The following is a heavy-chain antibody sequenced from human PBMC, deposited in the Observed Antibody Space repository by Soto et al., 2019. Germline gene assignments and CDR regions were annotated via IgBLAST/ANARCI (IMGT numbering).Heavy chain of an antibody. D-gene: IGHD1-26*01. CDR1: GFTFSDYG. Sequence: QVQLVESGGGVVQPGRSLRLSCAASGFTFSDYGMHWVRQAPGKGLEWLAVISYDGSSKYYADSVKGRFTISRDNSKNTLYQQMSSLRTEDTAVYSCAKDTSRVGSTRGPFDCWGQGTLVTVSS. CDR3: AKDTSRVGSTRGPFDC. V-gene: IGHV3-30*18. J-gene: IGHJ4*02. CDR2: ISYDGSSK.